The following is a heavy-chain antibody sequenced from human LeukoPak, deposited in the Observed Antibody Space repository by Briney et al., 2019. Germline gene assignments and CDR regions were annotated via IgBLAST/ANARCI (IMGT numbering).Heavy chain of an antibody. Sequence: PSETLSLTCTVSGYSISSGYYWGWIRQPPGKGLEWIANVYHNGNTFYNPSLKSRVTISVDTSNNQFSLTLTSVTAADTAVYFCARETSRIIYYWGQGMLVTVS. J-gene: IGHJ4*02. CDR3: ARETSRIIYY. V-gene: IGHV4-38-2*02. CDR2: VYHNGNT. CDR1: GYSISSGYY.